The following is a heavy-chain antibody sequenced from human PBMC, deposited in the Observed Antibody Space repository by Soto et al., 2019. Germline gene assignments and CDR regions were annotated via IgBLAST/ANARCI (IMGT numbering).Heavy chain of an antibody. Sequence: QVQLVESGGGVVQPGRSLRLSCAASGFTFSSYGMHWVRQAPGKGLEWVAVISYDGSNKYYADSVKGRFTISRDNSKNTLYLQMNSLRAEDTAVYYCAKRGQGAQDWNYDLWSVEIDYWGQGTLVTVSS. J-gene: IGHJ4*02. D-gene: IGHD3-3*01. V-gene: IGHV3-30*18. CDR3: AKRGQGAQDWNYDLWSVEIDY. CDR1: GFTFSSYG. CDR2: ISYDGSNK.